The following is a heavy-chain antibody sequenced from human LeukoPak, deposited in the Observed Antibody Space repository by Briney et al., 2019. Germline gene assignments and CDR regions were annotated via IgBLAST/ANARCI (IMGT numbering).Heavy chain of an antibody. J-gene: IGHJ5*02. CDR2: INHSGST. D-gene: IGHD3-10*01. CDR1: GGSFSGYY. Sequence: SGTLSLTCAVYGGSFSGYYWSWIRQPPGKGLEWIGEINHSGSTNYNPSLKSRVTISVDTSKNQFSLKLSSVTAADTAVYYCARVATYYYGSGSYSSWFDPWGQGTLVTVSS. CDR3: ARVATYYYGSGSYSSWFDP. V-gene: IGHV4-34*01.